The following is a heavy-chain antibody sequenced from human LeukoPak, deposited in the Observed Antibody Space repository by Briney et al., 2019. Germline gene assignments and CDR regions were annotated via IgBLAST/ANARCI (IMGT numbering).Heavy chain of an antibody. D-gene: IGHD3-22*01. Sequence: ASVKVSCKASGYTFTSYYIHWVRQVPGQGLEWMGIINPSGGGTSYVEEFQGRVTMTRDTSTSTVYMELSSLRSEDTAVYYCARRGSCYYWDYWGQGTLVTVSS. J-gene: IGHJ4*02. V-gene: IGHV1-46*01. CDR2: INPSGGGT. CDR3: ARRGSCYYWDY. CDR1: GYTFTSYY.